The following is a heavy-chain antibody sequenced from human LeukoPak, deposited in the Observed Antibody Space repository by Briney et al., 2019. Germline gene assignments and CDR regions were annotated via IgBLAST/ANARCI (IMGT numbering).Heavy chain of an antibody. Sequence: GGSLRLSCAASGFTFSSYGMHWVRQAPGKGLEWVALIWYDGSNKYYADSVKGRFTISRDNAKNTLYLQMNSLRAEETAVYFCARAADYYASGIFYWGQGTLVTVSS. CDR3: ARAADYYASGIFY. J-gene: IGHJ4*02. D-gene: IGHD3-10*01. V-gene: IGHV3-33*01. CDR1: GFTFSSYG. CDR2: IWYDGSNK.